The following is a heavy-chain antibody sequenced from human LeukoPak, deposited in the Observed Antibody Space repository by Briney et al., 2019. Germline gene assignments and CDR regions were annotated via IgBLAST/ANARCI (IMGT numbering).Heavy chain of an antibody. CDR3: ARYNWNSAPFDY. CDR2: INSDGSST. J-gene: IGHJ4*02. D-gene: IGHD1-7*01. CDR1: GFTFSSYW. V-gene: IGHV3-74*01. Sequence: GGSLRLSCAASGFTFSSYWMHWLRHAPGKGLVWFSRINSDGSSTSYADSVKGRFTISRDSAENTLYLEMNSLRAEDTAVYYCARYNWNSAPFDYWGQGTLVTVSS.